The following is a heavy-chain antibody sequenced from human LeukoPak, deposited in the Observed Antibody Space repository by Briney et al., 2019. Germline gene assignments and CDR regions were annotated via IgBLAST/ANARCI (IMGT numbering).Heavy chain of an antibody. CDR3: ARDLELWLRSSFERPYNWFDP. V-gene: IGHV3-30*04. Sequence: GGSLRLSCAASGFTFSSYAMHWVRQAPGKGLEWVAVISYDGSNKYYADSVKGRFTISRDNSKNTLYLQMNSLRAEDTAVYYCARDLELWLRSSFERPYNWFDPWGQGTLVTVSS. CDR1: GFTFSSYA. J-gene: IGHJ5*02. D-gene: IGHD5-18*01. CDR2: ISYDGSNK.